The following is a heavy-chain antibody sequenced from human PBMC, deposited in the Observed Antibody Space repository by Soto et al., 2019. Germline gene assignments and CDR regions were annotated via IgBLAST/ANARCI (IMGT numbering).Heavy chain of an antibody. J-gene: IGHJ4*02. V-gene: IGHV1-18*01. CDR2: VGTSNTNT. CDR1: GYTFTAYG. CDR3: ARELNTDSSAYYPFAY. Sequence: QVQLVQSGPEVKMPGASVKVSCKTSGYTFTAYGLAWLRQAPGQRPEWMGWVGTSNTNTNYAQKFQGRVTMTTDTSTTTTYVELRILRSDDTAVYYCARELNTDSSAYYPFAYWGQGTVVTVSS. D-gene: IGHD3-22*01.